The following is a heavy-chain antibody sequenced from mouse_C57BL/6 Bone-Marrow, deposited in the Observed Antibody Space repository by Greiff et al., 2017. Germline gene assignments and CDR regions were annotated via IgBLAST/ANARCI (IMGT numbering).Heavy chain of an antibody. V-gene: IGHV1-4*01. D-gene: IGHD1-1*01. Sequence: QVQLKQSGAELARPGASVKMSCKASGYTFTSYTMHWVKQRPGQGLEWIGYINPSSGYTKYNQKFKDKATLTADKSSSTAYRQLSSLTSEDSAVYYCAYYGSKGYWGQGTTLTVSS. CDR3: AYYGSKGY. CDR1: GYTFTSYT. J-gene: IGHJ2*01. CDR2: INPSSGYT.